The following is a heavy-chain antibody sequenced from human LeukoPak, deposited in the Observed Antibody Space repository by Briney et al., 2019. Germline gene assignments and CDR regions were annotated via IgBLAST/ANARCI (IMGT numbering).Heavy chain of an antibody. CDR3: TTEYDSSGYYYEIDY. Sequence: PGGSLRLSCAASGFTFSNAWLSWVRQAPGEGLEWVGRFNRRSDGETTDYAAPVKGRFTISRDDSKNTLYLQMNSLKTEDTAVYYCTTEYDSSGYYYEIDYWGQGTLVTVSS. CDR2: FNRRSDGETT. CDR1: GFTFSNAW. V-gene: IGHV3-15*01. D-gene: IGHD3-22*01. J-gene: IGHJ4*02.